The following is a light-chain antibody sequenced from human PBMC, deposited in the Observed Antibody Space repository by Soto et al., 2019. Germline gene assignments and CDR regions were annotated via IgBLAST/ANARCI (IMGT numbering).Light chain of an antibody. J-gene: IGLJ1*01. CDR2: SNN. V-gene: IGLV1-44*01. CDR1: SSNIGSNT. Sequence: QSVLTQPPSASGTPGQRVTISCSGSSSNIGSNTVNWYQQLPGTAPKLLIYSNNQRPSGVPDRFSGSKSGTSASLAISGLQSEEEADYYGAAWDDRLNGYVFGTGTKVTVL. CDR3: AAWDDRLNGYV.